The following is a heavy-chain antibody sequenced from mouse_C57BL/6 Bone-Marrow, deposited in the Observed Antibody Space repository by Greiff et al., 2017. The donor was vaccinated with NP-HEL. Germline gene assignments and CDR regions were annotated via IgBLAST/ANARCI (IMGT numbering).Heavy chain of an antibody. Sequence: QVQLQQSGAELVRPGSSVKLSCKASGYTFTSYWMHWVKQRPIQGLEWIGNIDPSDSETHYNQKFKDKATLTVDKSSSTAYMQLSSLTSEDSAVYYCARWNYGSSYVGDWYFDVWGTGTTVPVSS. CDR3: ARWNYGSSYVGDWYFDV. CDR1: GYTFTSYW. CDR2: IDPSDSET. J-gene: IGHJ1*03. D-gene: IGHD1-1*01. V-gene: IGHV1-52*01.